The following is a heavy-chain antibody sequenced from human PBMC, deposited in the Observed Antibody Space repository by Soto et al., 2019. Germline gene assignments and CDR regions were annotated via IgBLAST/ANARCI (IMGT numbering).Heavy chain of an antibody. V-gene: IGHV5-10-1*01. J-gene: IGHJ6*02. CDR1: GYSFTSYW. CDR3: ARLGFGVLYGMDV. Sequence: PGESLKISCKASGYSFTSYWISWVRQMPGKGLEWMGRVDPSDSYTNYSPSFQGHVNVSADKSISTAYLQWSRLKASDSAMYYCARLGFGVLYGMDVWGQGTTVTVSS. D-gene: IGHD3-10*01. CDR2: VDPSDSYT.